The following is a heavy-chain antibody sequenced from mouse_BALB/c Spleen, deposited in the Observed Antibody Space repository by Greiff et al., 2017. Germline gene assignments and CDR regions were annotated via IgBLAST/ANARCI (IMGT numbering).Heavy chain of an antibody. J-gene: IGHJ4*01. CDR1: GFTFSSYT. Sequence: EVKVVESGGGLVKPGGSLKLSCAASGFTFSSYTMSWVRQTPEKRLEWVATISSGGSYTYYPDSVKGRFTISRDNAKNTLYLQMSSLKSEDTAMYYCTRDGYAMDYWGQGTSVTVSS. V-gene: IGHV5-6-4*01. CDR3: TRDGYAMDY. CDR2: ISSGGSYT.